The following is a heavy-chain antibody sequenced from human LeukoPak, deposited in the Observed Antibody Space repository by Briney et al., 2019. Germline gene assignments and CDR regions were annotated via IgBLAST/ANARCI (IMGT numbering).Heavy chain of an antibody. D-gene: IGHD3-22*01. V-gene: IGHV1-69*05. CDR1: GGTFSSYA. Sequence: SVKVSCKASGGTFSSYAISWVRQAPGQGLEWMGGIIPIFGTANYAQKFQGRVTMTRNTSISTAYMELSSLRSEDTAVYYCARGGYYDSSGYYYNWFDPWGQGTLVTVSS. J-gene: IGHJ5*02. CDR3: ARGGYYDSSGYYYNWFDP. CDR2: IIPIFGTA.